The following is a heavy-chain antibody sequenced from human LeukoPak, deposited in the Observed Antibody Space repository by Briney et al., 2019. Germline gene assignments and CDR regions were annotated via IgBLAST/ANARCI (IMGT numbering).Heavy chain of an antibody. J-gene: IGHJ4*02. CDR2: ISSSSSTI. V-gene: IGHV3-48*01. CDR1: GFTFSSYS. Sequence: GGSLRPSCAASGFTFSSYSMNWVRQAPGKGLEWVSYISSSSSTIYYADSVKGRFTISRDNAKNSLYLQMNSLRAEDTAAYYCAREPYYYDSSGYSGSLGIGYWGQGTLVTVSS. CDR3: AREPYYYDSSGYSGSLGIGY. D-gene: IGHD3-22*01.